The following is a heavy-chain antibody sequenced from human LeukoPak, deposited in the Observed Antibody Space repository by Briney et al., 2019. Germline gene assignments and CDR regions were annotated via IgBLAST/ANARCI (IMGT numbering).Heavy chain of an antibody. CDR2: IYYSGSA. V-gene: IGHV4-39*01. CDR3: ARLSAGGGWFDP. CDR1: GGSISSSSYY. Sequence: SETLSLTCTVSGGSISSSSYYWGWIRQPPGKGLEWIASIYYSGSAYYNPALKSRATISVDTSKNQFSLKLSSVTAADTAVYYCARLSAGGGWFDPWGQGTLVTVSS. J-gene: IGHJ5*02. D-gene: IGHD1-1*01.